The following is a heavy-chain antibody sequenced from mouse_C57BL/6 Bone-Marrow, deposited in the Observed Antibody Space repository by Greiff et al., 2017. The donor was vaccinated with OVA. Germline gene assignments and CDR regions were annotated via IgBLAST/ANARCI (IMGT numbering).Heavy chain of an antibody. CDR3: TMGITTVVVDY. CDR2: IDPENGDT. V-gene: IGHV14-4*01. D-gene: IGHD1-1*01. Sequence: VQLKQSGAELVRPGASVKLSCTASGFNIKDDYMHWVKQRPEQGLEWIGWIDPENGDTEYASKFQGTATITADTSSNTAYLQLSSLTSEDTAVYYCTMGITTVVVDYWGQGTTLTVSS. CDR1: GFNIKDDY. J-gene: IGHJ2*01.